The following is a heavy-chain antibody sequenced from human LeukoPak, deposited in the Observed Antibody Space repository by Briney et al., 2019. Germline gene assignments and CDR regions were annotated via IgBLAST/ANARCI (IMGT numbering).Heavy chain of an antibody. CDR3: AKGGKRVPIDY. CDR2: VSGSGGST. D-gene: IGHD3-16*01. V-gene: IGHV3-23*01. J-gene: IGHJ4*02. CDR1: GFTFSSDA. Sequence: PGGSLRLSCAASGFTFSSDAMSWVRQAPGKGLEWVSAVSGSGGSTYYADSVKGRFTIFRDNSKNTLYLQMNSLRAEDTALYYCAKGGKRVPIDYWGQGTLVTVSP.